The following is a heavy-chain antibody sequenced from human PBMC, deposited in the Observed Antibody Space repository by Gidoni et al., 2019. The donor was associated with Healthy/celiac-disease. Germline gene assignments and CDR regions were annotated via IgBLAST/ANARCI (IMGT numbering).Heavy chain of an antibody. CDR3: ARGRRWYSGSYLAYYYYGMDV. J-gene: IGHJ6*02. V-gene: IGHV4-34*01. D-gene: IGHD1-26*01. CDR2: INHSGST. CDR1: GGSFSGYY. Sequence: QVQLQQWGAGLLKPSETLSLTCAVYGGSFSGYYWSWIRQPPGKGLEWIGEINHSGSTNYNPSLKSRVTISVDTSKNQFSLKLSSVTAADTAVYYCARGRRWYSGSYLAYYYYGMDVWGQGTTVTVSS.